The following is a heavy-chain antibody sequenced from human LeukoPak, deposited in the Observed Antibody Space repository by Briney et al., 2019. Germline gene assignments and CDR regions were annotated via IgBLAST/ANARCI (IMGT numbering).Heavy chain of an antibody. J-gene: IGHJ4*02. V-gene: IGHV1-2*02. CDR3: ARVKGSSTIDY. CDR2: INPNSGGT. CDR1: GYTFTGCY. Sequence: AASVKVSCKASGYTFTGCYMHWVRQAPGQGLEWMGWINPNSGGTNYAQKFQGRVTMTRGTSISTAYMELSRLRSDDTAVYYCARVKGSSTIDYWGQGTLVTVSS. D-gene: IGHD6-6*01.